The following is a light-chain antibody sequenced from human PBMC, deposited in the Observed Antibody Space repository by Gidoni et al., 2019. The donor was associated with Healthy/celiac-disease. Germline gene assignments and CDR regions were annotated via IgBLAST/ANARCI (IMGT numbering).Light chain of an antibody. CDR3: QAWDSSVVV. CDR1: KWGDKY. Sequence: SYELTQPPSVSVSPGQTASITCSGDKWGDKYACWYQQKPSQSPVLVLYQDSKRPSGIPGRFSGSNSGNTATLTISGTQAMDEADYYCQAWDSSVVVFGGGTKLTVL. V-gene: IGLV3-1*01. J-gene: IGLJ2*01. CDR2: QDS.